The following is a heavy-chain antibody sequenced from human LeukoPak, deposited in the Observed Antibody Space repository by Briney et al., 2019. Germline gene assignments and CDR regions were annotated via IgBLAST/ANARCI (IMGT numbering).Heavy chain of an antibody. J-gene: IGHJ2*01. CDR2: IYYSGST. V-gene: IGHV4-59*01. Sequence: PSETLSLTCAVSGGSISSYYWSWIRQPPGKGLEWIGYIYYSGSTNYKPSLKSRVTISVDTSKNQFSLKLRSVTAADTAVYYCARVYYSRSYDYWYFDLWGRGTLVTVSS. D-gene: IGHD6-13*01. CDR3: ARVYYSRSYDYWYFDL. CDR1: GGSISSYY.